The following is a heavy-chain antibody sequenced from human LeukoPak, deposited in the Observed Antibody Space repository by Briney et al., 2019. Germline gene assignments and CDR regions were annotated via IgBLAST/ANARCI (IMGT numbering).Heavy chain of an antibody. CDR1: GFTFSNLH. CDR3: ANIRRTMVRGAAGYYYYYMDV. D-gene: IGHD3-10*01. Sequence: GGTLSLYCAASGFTFSNLHMIWLRPAPGKGWVGVSTTSGSGASPYYAGSEKGRFTISRDNYKNTLDLQMNSLRAEDTAVYHCANIRRTMVRGAAGYYYYYMDVWGKGTTVSISS. V-gene: IGHV3-23*01. CDR2: TSGSGASP. J-gene: IGHJ6*03.